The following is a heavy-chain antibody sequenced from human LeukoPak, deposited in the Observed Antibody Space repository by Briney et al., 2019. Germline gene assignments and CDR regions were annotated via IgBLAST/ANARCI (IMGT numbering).Heavy chain of an antibody. CDR2: IWYDGSNK. D-gene: IGHD3-22*01. Sequence: GGSLRLSCAASGFTFSSYGMHWVRQAPGKGLEWVAVIWYDGSNKYYADSVKGRFTISRDNSKNTLYLQMNSLRAEDTAVYYCARERYYYDSSGYYGYWGQGTLVTVSS. CDR3: ARERYYYDSSGYYGY. J-gene: IGHJ4*02. CDR1: GFTFSSYG. V-gene: IGHV3-33*01.